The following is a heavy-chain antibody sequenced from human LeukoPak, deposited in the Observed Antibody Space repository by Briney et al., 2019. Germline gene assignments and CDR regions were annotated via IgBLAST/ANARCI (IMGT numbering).Heavy chain of an antibody. CDR1: GYTFTGYH. Sequence: ASVKVSCKASGYTFTGYHMHWVRQAPGQGLEWMGRINPNSGDTNYAQKFQGRVTMTRDTSISTAYMELSSLRSEDTAVYYCARVGVGSSWIDYWGQGTLVTVSS. D-gene: IGHD6-13*01. J-gene: IGHJ4*02. CDR3: ARVGVGSSWIDY. V-gene: IGHV1-2*06. CDR2: INPNSGDT.